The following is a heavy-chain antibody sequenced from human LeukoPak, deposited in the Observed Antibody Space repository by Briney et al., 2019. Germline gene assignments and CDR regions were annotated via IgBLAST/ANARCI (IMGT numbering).Heavy chain of an antibody. J-gene: IGHJ5*02. CDR1: GGSFSGYY. CDR3: ARHRRYWFDP. CDR2: INHSGCT. Sequence: PSETLSLTCAVYGGSFSGYYWSWIRQPPGKGLEWIGEINHSGCTNYNPSLKSRVTISVDTSKNQFSLKLSSVTAADTAVYYCARHRRYWFDPWGQGTLVTVSS. V-gene: IGHV4-34*01.